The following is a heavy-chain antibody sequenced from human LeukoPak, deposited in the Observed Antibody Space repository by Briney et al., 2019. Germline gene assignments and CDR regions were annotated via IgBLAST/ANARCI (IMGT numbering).Heavy chain of an antibody. V-gene: IGHV3-21*01. CDR1: GFTFSSYS. Sequence: EGSLRLSCAASGFTFSSYSMNWVRQAPGKGLEWVSSISSSSSYIYYADSVKGRFTISRDNAKNSLYLQMNSLRAEDTAVYYCARDPHDYIGPWGQGTLVTVSS. J-gene: IGHJ5*02. CDR3: ARDPHDYIGP. D-gene: IGHD4-11*01. CDR2: ISSSSSYI.